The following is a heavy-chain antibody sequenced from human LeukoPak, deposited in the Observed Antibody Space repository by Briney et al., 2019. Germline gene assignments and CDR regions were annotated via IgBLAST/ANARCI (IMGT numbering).Heavy chain of an antibody. CDR2: ISSSSSSI. CDR1: GFTFSSYS. CDR3: ARQRARIAAAEIDS. Sequence: GGSLRLSCAASGFTFSSYSMNWVRQAPGKGLEWVSSISSSSSSIYYADSVKGRFTISRDNAKNSLYLQMNSLRSEDTAVYYCARQRARIAAAEIDSWGQGTLVTVSP. V-gene: IGHV3-21*01. D-gene: IGHD6-13*01. J-gene: IGHJ4*02.